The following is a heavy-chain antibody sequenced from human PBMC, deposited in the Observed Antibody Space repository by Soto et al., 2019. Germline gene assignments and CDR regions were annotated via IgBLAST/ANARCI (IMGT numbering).Heavy chain of an antibody. D-gene: IGHD3-22*01. J-gene: IGHJ5*02. CDR2: INHSGST. CDR1: GWSFSGYY. CDR3: ARGPITTNPRFDP. V-gene: IGHV4-34*01. Sequence: SETLSLTCAVYGWSFSGYYLILLRPPPGKGLEWIGEINHSGSTNYNPSLKSRVTMSLDTSKNQFSLKLSSVTAADTAVYSCARGPITTNPRFDPWGQGTLVTVS.